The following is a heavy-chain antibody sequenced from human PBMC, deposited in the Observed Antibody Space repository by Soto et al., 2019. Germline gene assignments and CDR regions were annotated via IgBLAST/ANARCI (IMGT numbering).Heavy chain of an antibody. Sequence: LRLSCAASGFTFSIYAMTWVRQSPGKGLEWVSSMSRTGDNTYYADSVKGRFTISRDNSKNTLYLQMNSLRAEDTAVYYCAKDQSNSNPLYYFDFWGPGTLVTVSS. J-gene: IGHJ4*02. CDR2: MSRTGDNT. D-gene: IGHD3-22*01. CDR3: AKDQSNSNPLYYFDF. V-gene: IGHV3-23*01. CDR1: GFTFSIYA.